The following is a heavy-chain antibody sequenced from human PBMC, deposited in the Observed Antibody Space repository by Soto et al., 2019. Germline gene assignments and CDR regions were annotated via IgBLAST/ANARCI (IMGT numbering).Heavy chain of an antibody. D-gene: IGHD3-16*01. Sequence: EVPLVESGGGLVQPGRSLRLSCAASGFTFDDYAMHWVRQAPGKGLEWVSGISWNSGSIGYADSVKGRFTISRDNXXNSLYLQMNSLRTEDTALYYCAKVRVMDYHHGMDVWGQGTTVTVSS. J-gene: IGHJ6*02. V-gene: IGHV3-9*01. CDR3: AKVRVMDYHHGMDV. CDR1: GFTFDDYA. CDR2: ISWNSGSI.